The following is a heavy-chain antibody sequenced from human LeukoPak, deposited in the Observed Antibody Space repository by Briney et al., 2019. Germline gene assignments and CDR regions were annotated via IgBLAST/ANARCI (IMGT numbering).Heavy chain of an antibody. V-gene: IGHV5-51*01. CDR1: GYSFTSYW. CDR2: IYPDDSNT. Sequence: GESLKISCKDSGYSFTSYWIGWVRQMPGKGLEWMGIIYPDDSNTKYSPSFQGQVTISSDKSISTAYLQWSSLKASDTAMYYCARDFIRGASDYWGQGALVTVSS. D-gene: IGHD1-26*01. J-gene: IGHJ4*02. CDR3: ARDFIRGASDY.